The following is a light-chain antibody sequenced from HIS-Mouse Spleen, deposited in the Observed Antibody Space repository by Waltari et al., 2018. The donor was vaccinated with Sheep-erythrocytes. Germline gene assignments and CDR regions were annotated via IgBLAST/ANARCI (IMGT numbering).Light chain of an antibody. CDR3: QQRSNWPPYT. J-gene: IGKJ2*01. V-gene: IGKV3-11*01. CDR2: DAS. CDR1: QSVSSY. Sequence: EIVLTQSPATLSLSPGERATLSFRASQSVSSYLAWYQQKPGQAPRRLIYDASNRATGIPARFSGSGSGTDFTLTISSLGPEDFAVYYCQQRSNWPPYTIGQGTKLEIK.